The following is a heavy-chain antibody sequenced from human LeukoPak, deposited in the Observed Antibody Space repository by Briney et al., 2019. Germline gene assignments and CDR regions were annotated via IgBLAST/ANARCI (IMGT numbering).Heavy chain of an antibody. D-gene: IGHD2-2*01. CDR3: ATTLNVILGYCSSSSCPGDY. Sequence: PGGSLRLSCAASGFTFSSYWMSWVRQAPGKGLEWVANIKQDGSEKYYVDSVKGRFTISRDNAKNSLYLQMNSLRAEDTAVYYCATTLNVILGYCSSSSCPGDYWGQGTLVTVSS. V-gene: IGHV3-7*03. J-gene: IGHJ4*02. CDR2: IKQDGSEK. CDR1: GFTFSSYW.